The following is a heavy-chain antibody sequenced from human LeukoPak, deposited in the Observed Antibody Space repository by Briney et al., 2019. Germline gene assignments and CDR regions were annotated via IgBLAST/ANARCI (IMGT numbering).Heavy chain of an antibody. V-gene: IGHV1-18*01. D-gene: IGHD3-3*01. Sequence: ASVKVSCKASGYTFTSYGISWVRQAPGQGLEWMGWISAYNGNTNYAQKLQGRVTMTTDTSTSTAYMELRSLRSDDTAVYYCARDHPPPSYGFWSGYLLTYYFDYWGQGTLVTVSS. CDR1: GYTFTSYG. CDR2: ISAYNGNT. J-gene: IGHJ4*02. CDR3: ARDHPPPSYGFWSGYLLTYYFDY.